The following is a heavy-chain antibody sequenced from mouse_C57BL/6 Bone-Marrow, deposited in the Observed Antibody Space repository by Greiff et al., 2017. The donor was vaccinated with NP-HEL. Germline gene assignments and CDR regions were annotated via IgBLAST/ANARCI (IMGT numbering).Heavy chain of an antibody. V-gene: IGHV1-54*01. CDR2: INPGSGGT. J-gene: IGHJ2*01. Sequence: QVQLQQSGAELVRPGTSVKVSCKASGYAFPNYLIEWVKQRPGQGLEWIGVINPGSGGTNDNEKFKGKATLTADKSSSTAYKQLSSLTSEDSAVYFCAREGVDGFPYYFDYWSQGTTLTVSS. D-gene: IGHD2-3*01. CDR1: GYAFPNYL. CDR3: AREGVDGFPYYFDY.